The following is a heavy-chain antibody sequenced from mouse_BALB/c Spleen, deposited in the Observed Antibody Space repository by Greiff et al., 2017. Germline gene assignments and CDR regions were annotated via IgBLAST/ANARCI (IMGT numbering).Heavy chain of an antibody. CDR3: ASGQLGLRWFAY. Sequence: VQLQQSGAELVKPGASVKLSCTASGFNIKDTYMHWVKQRPEQGLEWIGRIDPANGNTKYDPKFQGKATITADTSSNTAYLQLSSLTSEDTAVYCCASGQLGLRWFAYWGQGTLVTVSA. D-gene: IGHD3-2*01. CDR2: IDPANGNT. CDR1: GFNIKDTY. V-gene: IGHV14-3*02. J-gene: IGHJ3*01.